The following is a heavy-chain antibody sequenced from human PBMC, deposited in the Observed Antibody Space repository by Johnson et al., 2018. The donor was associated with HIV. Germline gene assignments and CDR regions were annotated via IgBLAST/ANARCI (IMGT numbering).Heavy chain of an antibody. D-gene: IGHD4-23*01. Sequence: VQLVESGGGLVKPGGSLRLSCVASGFTFSNAWMSWVRQAPGKGLEWVSVIYSGGSTYYADSVKGRFTISRDNAKKSLYLQMNSLRAEDTAVYYCARDRVGSGGKGSFDIWGQGTMVTVSS. CDR3: ARDRVGSGGKGSFDI. CDR1: GFTFSNAW. J-gene: IGHJ3*02. CDR2: IYSGGST. V-gene: IGHV3-66*01.